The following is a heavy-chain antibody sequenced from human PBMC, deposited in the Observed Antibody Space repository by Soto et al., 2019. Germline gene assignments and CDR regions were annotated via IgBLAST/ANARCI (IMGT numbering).Heavy chain of an antibody. V-gene: IGHV3-7*03. J-gene: IGHJ4*02. CDR1: GFTFISSF. D-gene: IGHD6-19*01. CDR3: ARYFRGSGRYFFDY. CDR2: INQDGGGT. Sequence: GGSLRLSCVASGFTFISSFMGWVRQAPGKGLEWVANINQDGGGTYYVDSVEGRFTVSRDNAKDSLYLQMNSLRGEATAVYYCARYFRGSGRYFFDYWGRGTLVTVSS.